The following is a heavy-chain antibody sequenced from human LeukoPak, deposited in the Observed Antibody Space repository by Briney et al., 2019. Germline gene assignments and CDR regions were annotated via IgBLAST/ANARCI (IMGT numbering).Heavy chain of an antibody. CDR3: ASTMVRGVMPAFDI. V-gene: IGHV4-59*08. D-gene: IGHD3-10*01. CDR1: GGSISSYY. J-gene: IGHJ3*02. CDR2: IYYSGST. Sequence: SETLSLTCTVSGGSISSYYWSWIRQPPGKGLEWIGYIYYSGSTNYNPSLKSRVTISVDTSKNQFSLKLSSVTAADTAAYYCASTMVRGVMPAFDIWGQGTMVTVSS.